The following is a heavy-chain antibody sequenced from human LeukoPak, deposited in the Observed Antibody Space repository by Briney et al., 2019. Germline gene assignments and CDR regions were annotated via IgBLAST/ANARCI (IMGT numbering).Heavy chain of an antibody. CDR3: TKNLAGAKGR. CDR2: IKSKTDGGTT. J-gene: IGHJ4*02. CDR1: GFTFSNAW. V-gene: IGHV3-15*01. Sequence: GGSLRLSCAASGFTFSNAWMSWVRQAPGKGLEWVGRIKSKTDGGTTDYAAPVKGRFTISRDDSKNTLYLQMSSLKTEDTAVYYSTKNLAGAKGRWGQGTLVTVSS. D-gene: IGHD1-26*01.